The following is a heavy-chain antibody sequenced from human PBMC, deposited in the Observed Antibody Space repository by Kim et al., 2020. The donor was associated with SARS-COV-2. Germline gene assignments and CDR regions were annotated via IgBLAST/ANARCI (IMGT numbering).Heavy chain of an antibody. CDR3: ARGQQGTYYYDSSGYYFDY. CDR2: INHSGST. D-gene: IGHD3-22*01. CDR1: GGSFSGYY. Sequence: SETLSLTCAVYGGSFSGYYWSWIRQPPGKGLEWIGEINHSGSTNYNPSLKSRVTISVDTSKNQFSLKLSSVTAADTAVYYCARGQQGTYYYDSSGYYFDYWGQGTLVTVSS. V-gene: IGHV4-34*01. J-gene: IGHJ4*02.